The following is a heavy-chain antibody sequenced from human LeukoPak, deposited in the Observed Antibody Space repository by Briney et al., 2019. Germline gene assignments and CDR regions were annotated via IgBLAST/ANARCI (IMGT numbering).Heavy chain of an antibody. CDR2: FDPEDGET. D-gene: IGHD3-22*01. Sequence: GASVKVSCKVSGYTLTELSMHWVRQAPGKGLEWMGGFDPEDGETIYAQKFQGRVTMTEDTSTDTAYMELSSLRSEDTAVYYCASRDSSGYFSYFDYWGQGTLVTVSS. J-gene: IGHJ4*02. V-gene: IGHV1-24*01. CDR1: GYTLTELS. CDR3: ASRDSSGYFSYFDY.